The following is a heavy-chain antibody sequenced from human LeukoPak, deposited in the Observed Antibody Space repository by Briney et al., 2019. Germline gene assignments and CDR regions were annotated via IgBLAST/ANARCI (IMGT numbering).Heavy chain of an antibody. CDR2: IYPGDSDT. CDR3: ARLSAGFPPEY. V-gene: IGHV5-51*01. Sequence: GESLQISCKGSGYSFTNYWIGWVRQLPGKGLEWMGSIYPGDSDTRYSPSFQGQVTISADKSISTAYLQWSSLKASDTAMYYCARLSAGFPPEYWGQGTLVTVSS. CDR1: GYSFTNYW. J-gene: IGHJ4*02.